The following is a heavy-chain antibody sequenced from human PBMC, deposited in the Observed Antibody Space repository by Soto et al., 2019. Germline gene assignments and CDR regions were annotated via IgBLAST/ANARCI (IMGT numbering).Heavy chain of an antibody. D-gene: IGHD3-22*01. J-gene: IGHJ4*02. CDR2: VHFSGST. CDR1: GGSFSSFY. V-gene: IGHV4-59*12. CDR3: ARGLDYDSSGYEYFDY. Sequence: SETLSLTCTVSGGSFSSFYWSWIRQPPGKGLEWIGNVHFSGSTNYNPSLKSRVTISVDTSKNQFSLKLSSVTAADTAVYYCARGLDYDSSGYEYFDYWGQGTLVTVSS.